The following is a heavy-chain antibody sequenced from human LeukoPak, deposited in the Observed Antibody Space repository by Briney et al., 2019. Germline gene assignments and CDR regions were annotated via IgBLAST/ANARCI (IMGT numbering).Heavy chain of an antibody. CDR2: IYYSGST. V-gene: IGHV4-59*01. CDR3: ARGALGAHPVDY. D-gene: IGHD1-26*01. Sequence: SETLSLTCTVSGDSISSSFCNWIRQPPGQRLEWIGNIYYSGSTNYNPALKSRVTFSVDTTKNQVSLKLSSATAADTAVYYCARGALGAHPVDYWGQGTLVIVSS. J-gene: IGHJ4*02. CDR1: GDSISSSF.